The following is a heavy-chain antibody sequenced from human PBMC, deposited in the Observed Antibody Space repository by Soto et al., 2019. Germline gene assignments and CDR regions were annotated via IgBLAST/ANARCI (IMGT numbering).Heavy chain of an antibody. J-gene: IGHJ6*02. CDR2: IIPIFGTA. CDR3: ARVDYYDSSGYSPNPHYGMDV. Sequence: WASVKVSCKASGGTFSSYAISWVRQAPGQGLEWMGGIIPIFGTANYAQKFQGRVTITADESTSTAYMELSSLRSEDTAVYYCARVDYYDSSGYSPNPHYGMDVWGQGTTVTVSS. D-gene: IGHD3-22*01. V-gene: IGHV1-69*13. CDR1: GGTFSSYA.